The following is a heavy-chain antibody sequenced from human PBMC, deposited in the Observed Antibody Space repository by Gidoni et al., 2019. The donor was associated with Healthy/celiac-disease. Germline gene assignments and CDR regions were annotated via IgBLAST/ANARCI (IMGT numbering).Heavy chain of an antibody. V-gene: IGHV3-23*01. D-gene: IGHD5-18*01. CDR2: LSGSCGST. CDR3: AKDQALAVDTAMDN. Sequence: EVQLLESGGGLVQPGGSLRLSCAASGFTVSSYAISWVRQDPGKGLEWVSALSGSCGSTYYADSVKGRFTISRDNSKNTLYLQMNSLRAEDTAVYYCAKDQALAVDTAMDNWGQGTLVTVSS. J-gene: IGHJ4*02. CDR1: GFTVSSYA.